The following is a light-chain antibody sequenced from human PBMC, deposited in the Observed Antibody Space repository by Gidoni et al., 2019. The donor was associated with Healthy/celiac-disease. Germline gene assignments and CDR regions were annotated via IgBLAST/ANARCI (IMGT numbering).Light chain of an antibody. CDR1: SSNIGSNT. V-gene: IGLV1-44*01. CDR2: SNN. Sequence: TPGQRGTLPCSGSSSNIGSNTVNWYQQLPGTAPKLLIYSNNQRPSGVPDRFSGSKSGTSASLAISGLQSEDEADYYCAAWDDSLNGWVFGGGTKLTVL. CDR3: AAWDDSLNGWV. J-gene: IGLJ3*02.